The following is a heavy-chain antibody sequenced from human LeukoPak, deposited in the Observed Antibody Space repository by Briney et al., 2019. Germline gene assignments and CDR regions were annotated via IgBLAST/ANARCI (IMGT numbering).Heavy chain of an antibody. D-gene: IGHD2-2*01. V-gene: IGHV3-21*01. CDR1: GFTFSSYS. J-gene: IGHJ4*02. CDR2: ISSSSSYI. CDR3: ATIVVVPAARSPGD. Sequence: GGSLRLSCAASGFTFSSYSMNWVRQAPGKGLEWVSSISSSSSYIYYADSVKGRFTISRDNAKNSLYLQMNSLRAEDTAVYYCATIVVVPAARSPGDWGQGTLVTVSS.